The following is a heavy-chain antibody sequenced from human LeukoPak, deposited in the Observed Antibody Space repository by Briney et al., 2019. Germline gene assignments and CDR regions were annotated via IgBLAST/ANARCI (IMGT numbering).Heavy chain of an antibody. Sequence: GGSLRLSCAASGFTVSSNYMSWVRQAPGKGLEWVSVIYSGGSTYYADSVKGRFTISRDNSKNTLYLQMNSLRAEDTAVYYCARESYDSSGYPTEGHAFDIWGQGTMVTVSS. V-gene: IGHV3-53*01. CDR3: ARESYDSSGYPTEGHAFDI. CDR1: GFTVSSNY. D-gene: IGHD3-22*01. CDR2: IYSGGST. J-gene: IGHJ3*02.